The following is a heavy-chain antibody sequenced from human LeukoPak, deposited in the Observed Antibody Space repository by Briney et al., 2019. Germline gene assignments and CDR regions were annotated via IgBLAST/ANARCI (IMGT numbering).Heavy chain of an antibody. CDR2: ISSSGSTI. CDR3: ARGYCSGGSCYGGDY. V-gene: IGHV3-48*03. J-gene: IGHJ4*02. CDR1: GFTFSSYE. D-gene: IGHD2-15*01. Sequence: GGSLRLSCAASGFTFSSYEMNWVRQAPGKGLDWVSYISSSGSTIYYADSVKGRFTISRDNAKNSLYLQMNSLRAEDTAIYYCARGYCSGGSCYGGDYWGQGTLVTVSS.